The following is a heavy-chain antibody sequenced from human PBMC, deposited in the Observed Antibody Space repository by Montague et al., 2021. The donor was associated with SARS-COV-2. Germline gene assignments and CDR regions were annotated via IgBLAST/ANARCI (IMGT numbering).Heavy chain of an antibody. CDR3: ARDFRLQLWQTNYYFGL. Sequence: SETLSLACTVSGASIVGDYWSWIRQPPGKGPEWIGNIYDTGNTNYNPSLKSRVTISEDTSKNQFSLRLTSVTAADTAVYYCARDFRLQLWQTNYYFGLWGRGTLVSVSS. CDR2: IYDTGNT. CDR1: GASIVGDY. V-gene: IGHV4-59*01. J-gene: IGHJ2*01. D-gene: IGHD5-18*01.